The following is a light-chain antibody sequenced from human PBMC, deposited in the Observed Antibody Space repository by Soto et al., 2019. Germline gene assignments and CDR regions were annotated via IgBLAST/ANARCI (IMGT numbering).Light chain of an antibody. J-gene: IGKJ5*01. CDR2: GAS. CDR3: QQEGT. V-gene: IGKV3-20*01. Sequence: EIVLTHSPGTLSLSPWEIATLSCRASQSVSSSYLAWYQQKPGQAPRLLIYGASSRATGIPDRFSGSGSGTDFTLTISRLEPEDFAVYYCQQEGTFGQGTRLEI. CDR1: QSVSSSY.